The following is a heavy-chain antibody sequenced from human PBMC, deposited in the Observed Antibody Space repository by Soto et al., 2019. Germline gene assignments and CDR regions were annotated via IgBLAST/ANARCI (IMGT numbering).Heavy chain of an antibody. CDR2: IWYDGSNK. J-gene: IGHJ4*02. CDR1: GFTFRSYG. V-gene: IGHV3-33*01. Sequence: PGGSLRLSCVASGFTFRSYGMHWVRQAPGKGLEWVAVIWYDGSNKYDGDSVKGRFTISRDNSKNTLYLQMNSLRAEDTAVYYCARSGYSGYEFYFDYWGQGTLVTVSS. D-gene: IGHD5-12*01. CDR3: ARSGYSGYEFYFDY.